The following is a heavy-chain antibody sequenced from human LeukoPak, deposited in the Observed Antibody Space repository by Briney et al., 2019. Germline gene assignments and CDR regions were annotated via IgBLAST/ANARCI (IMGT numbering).Heavy chain of an antibody. D-gene: IGHD4-17*01. J-gene: IGHJ4*02. CDR3: AKISYGDYVDFDY. Sequence: GGSLRLSCAASGFTFSSYGMHWVRQAPGKGLEWVAVISCDGSSKYYADSVKGRFTISRDNSKNTLYLQMNSLRAEDTAVYYCAKISYGDYVDFDYWGQGTLVTVSS. V-gene: IGHV3-30*18. CDR1: GFTFSSYG. CDR2: ISCDGSSK.